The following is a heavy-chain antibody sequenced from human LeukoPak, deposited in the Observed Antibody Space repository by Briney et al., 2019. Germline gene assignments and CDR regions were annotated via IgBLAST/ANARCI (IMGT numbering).Heavy chain of an antibody. CDR3: ARVWGRYYDSSGYHHFDY. V-gene: IGHV1-18*01. Sequence: ASVKVSCKASGYTFTSYGISWVRQAPGQGLEWMGWISAYNGNTNYAQKLQGRVTMTTDTSTSTAYMELRSLRSDDTAVYYCARVWGRYYDSSGYHHFDYWGQGTLVTVSS. J-gene: IGHJ4*02. D-gene: IGHD3-22*01. CDR1: GYTFTSYG. CDR2: ISAYNGNT.